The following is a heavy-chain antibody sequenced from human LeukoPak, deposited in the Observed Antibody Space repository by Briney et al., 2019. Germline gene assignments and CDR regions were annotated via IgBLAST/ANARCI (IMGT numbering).Heavy chain of an antibody. CDR2: ISWNSGSI. CDR1: GFTFXDYA. V-gene: IGHV3-9*01. J-gene: IGHJ3*02. CDR3: AKDRIAVAGWDAFDI. D-gene: IGHD6-19*01. Sequence: GGSLRLSCAAAGFTFXDYAXXWVRQAXXXXXXWXSXISWNSGSIGYADSVKGRFTISRDNAKNSLYLQMNSLRAEDTALYYCAKDRIAVAGWDAFDIWGQGTMVTVSS.